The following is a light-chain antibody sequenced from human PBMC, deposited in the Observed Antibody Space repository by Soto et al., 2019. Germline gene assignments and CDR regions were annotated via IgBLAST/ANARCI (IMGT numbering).Light chain of an antibody. V-gene: IGKV3-20*01. CDR1: QSVGRNY. CDR2: DAS. CDR3: HQYAVSPLT. J-gene: IGKJ4*01. Sequence: EIVLTQSPRTLALYPGDSASLSYRASQSVGRNYLAWFQHKPDQAPRIXIYDASNRATGVPDRVSGSGSGTDFTLSVTRLEPEDFEVYYCHQYAVSPLTFGGGTKVDIK.